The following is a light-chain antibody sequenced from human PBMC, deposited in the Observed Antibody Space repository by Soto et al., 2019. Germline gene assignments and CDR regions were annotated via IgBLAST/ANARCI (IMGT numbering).Light chain of an antibody. Sequence: EIVLTQSPGTLSVPPGERATLSCRASQSVSSSYLAWYQQKPGQAPRLLIYGASSRATGIPDRFSGSGSGTDFTLTSSRLEPEDFAVYYCQQYGGSYTFGGGTKVEIK. CDR1: QSVSSSY. CDR3: QQYGGSYT. CDR2: GAS. V-gene: IGKV3-20*01. J-gene: IGKJ4*01.